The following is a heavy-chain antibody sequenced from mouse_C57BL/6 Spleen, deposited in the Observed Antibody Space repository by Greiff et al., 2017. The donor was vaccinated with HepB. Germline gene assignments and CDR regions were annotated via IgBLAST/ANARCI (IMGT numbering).Heavy chain of an antibody. CDR2: IDPETGGT. CDR1: GYTFSDFE. V-gene: IGHV1-15*01. D-gene: IGHD2-5*01. Sequence: QLQQSGAGLVRAGGSMTPSCKASGYTFSDFEMHWVKQTPVHGLEWVGAIDPETGGTAYNQKFKGKAILTADKSSSTAYMELRSLTSEDSAVYYCSYSNYFDYWGQGTTLTVSS. J-gene: IGHJ2*01. CDR3: SYSNYFDY.